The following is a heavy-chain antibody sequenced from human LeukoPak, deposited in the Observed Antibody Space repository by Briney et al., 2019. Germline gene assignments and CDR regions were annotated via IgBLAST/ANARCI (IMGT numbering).Heavy chain of an antibody. CDR2: IYYTGNT. Sequence: KPSETLSLTCTVSGGSISTYYWTWIRQPPGKGLEWIGYIYYTGNTNYNPSLKSRVTISVDTSKNQFSLKLSSVTAADPAVYYSARRVATTGIYAFDIWGQGTMVTVSS. J-gene: IGHJ3*02. CDR3: ARRVATTGIYAFDI. CDR1: GGSISTYY. V-gene: IGHV4-59*01. D-gene: IGHD1-1*01.